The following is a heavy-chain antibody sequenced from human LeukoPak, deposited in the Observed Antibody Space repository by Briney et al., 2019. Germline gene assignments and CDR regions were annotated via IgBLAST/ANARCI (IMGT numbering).Heavy chain of an antibody. CDR3: ATKRGDD. CDR2: IKYDGSEK. J-gene: IGHJ4*02. V-gene: IGHV3-7*05. CDR1: GFTFSHYW. D-gene: IGHD1-1*01. Sequence: GSLRLSCAASGFTFSHYWISWVRQAPGKGLEWVANIKYDGSEKYYVDSVKGRFTISRDNAKNSLYLQMNSLRGDDTAVYYCATKRGDDWGQGTLVTVSS.